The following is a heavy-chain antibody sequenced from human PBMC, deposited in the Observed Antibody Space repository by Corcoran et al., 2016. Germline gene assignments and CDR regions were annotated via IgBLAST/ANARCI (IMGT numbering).Heavy chain of an antibody. CDR3: ARDEDTMTPNWFVP. V-gene: IGHV3-7*01. J-gene: IGHJ5*02. Sequence: EVQLVESGGGLVQPGGSLRLSCAASGFTFSSYWMSWVRQAPGKGLEWVANIKQDGSEKYYVDSVKGRFTISRDNAKNSLYLQMNSLRAADASVYCCARDEDTMTPNWFVPWGQGTLVTVSS. CDR2: IKQDGSEK. CDR1: GFTFSSYW. D-gene: IGHD3-22*01.